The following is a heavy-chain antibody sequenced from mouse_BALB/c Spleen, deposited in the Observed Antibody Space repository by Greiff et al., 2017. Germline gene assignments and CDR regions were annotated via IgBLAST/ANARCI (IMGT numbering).Heavy chain of an antibody. J-gene: IGHJ3*01. D-gene: IGHD2-10*01. CDR2: INPSTGYT. V-gene: IGHV1-7*01. CDR1: GYTFTSYW. CDR3: ATYYGNYWFAY. Sequence: QVQLKQSGAELAKPGASVKMSCKASGYTFTSYWMPWVKQRPGQGLEWIGYINPSTGYTEYNQKFKDKATLTADKSSSTAYMQLSSLTSEDSAVYYCATYYGNYWFAYWGQGTLVTVSA.